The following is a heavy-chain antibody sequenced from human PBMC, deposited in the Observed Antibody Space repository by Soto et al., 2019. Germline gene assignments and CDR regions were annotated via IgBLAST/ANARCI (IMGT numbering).Heavy chain of an antibody. CDR1: EFTFSSYA. CDR3: ARPIPRWSSPSGMDV. D-gene: IGHD1-26*01. V-gene: IGHV3-30-3*01. CDR2: ISFDGANE. Sequence: QLVESGGRWVQPGRSLRLSCEASEFTFSSYAMHWVRQAPGRGLEWVARISFDGANEYYADSVKGRFIISIDNSKSMVYLQMTSLRPDDTAIYSCARPIPRWSSPSGMDVWGQGNKVTVSS. J-gene: IGHJ6*02.